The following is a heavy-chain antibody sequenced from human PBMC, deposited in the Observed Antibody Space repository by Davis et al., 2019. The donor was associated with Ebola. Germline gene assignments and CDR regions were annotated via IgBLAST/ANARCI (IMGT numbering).Heavy chain of an antibody. CDR1: GGSFSGNY. CDR3: ARGRYYDLWSGFN. Sequence: SETLSLTCAVYGGSFSGNYWSWIRQPPGKGLEWIGEINHSGSTNYNPSLKSRVTISVDTSRNQFSLRLNSVTAADTAVYYCARGRYYDLWSGFNWGQGTLVTVSS. CDR2: INHSGST. D-gene: IGHD3-3*01. J-gene: IGHJ4*02. V-gene: IGHV4-34*01.